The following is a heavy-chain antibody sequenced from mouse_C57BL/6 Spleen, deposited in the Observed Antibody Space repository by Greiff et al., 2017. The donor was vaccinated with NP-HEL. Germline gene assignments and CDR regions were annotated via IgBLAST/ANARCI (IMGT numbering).Heavy chain of an antibody. J-gene: IGHJ3*01. CDR1: GYAFSSSW. V-gene: IGHV1-82*01. D-gene: IGHD1-1*01. Sequence: QVQLKQSGPELVKPGASVKISCKASGYAFSSSWMNWVKQRPGKGLEWIGRIYPGDGDTNYNGKFKGKATLTADKSSSTAYMQLSSLTSEDSAVYFCARWDYGSSYGSYWGQGTTVTVSA. CDR2: IYPGDGDT. CDR3: ARWDYGSSYGSY.